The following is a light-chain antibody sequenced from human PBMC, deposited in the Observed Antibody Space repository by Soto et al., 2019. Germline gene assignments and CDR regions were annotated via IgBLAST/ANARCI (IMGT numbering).Light chain of an antibody. CDR2: AAS. V-gene: IGKV1-39*01. J-gene: IGKJ1*01. CDR3: QQSYTSPPWT. Sequence: DLQLTQSPSSLSASVGDRITITGRASQSISSYLNWYQQKPGKAHKLLSYAASSLQSGVPSRFSGSGSGTDFTLTISSLRPEDIATYFCQQSYTSPPWTFGQGTKVDIK. CDR1: QSISSY.